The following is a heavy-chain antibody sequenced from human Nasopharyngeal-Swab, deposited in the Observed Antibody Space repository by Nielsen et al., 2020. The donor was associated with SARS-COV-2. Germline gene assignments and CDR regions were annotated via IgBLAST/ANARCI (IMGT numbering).Heavy chain of an antibody. D-gene: IGHD5-18*01. CDR2: TSAGTSST. Sequence: GGSLRLSCAASGFTLSVYSVNWVRQAPGKGLEWVSDTSAGTSSTDYADSVKGRFTVSRDIVKNSLYLQLNSLRAEDTAVYYCARINPPSGFSYGGPIDYWGQGTLVTVSS. V-gene: IGHV3-48*01. CDR3: ARINPPSGFSYGGPIDY. J-gene: IGHJ4*02. CDR1: GFTLSVYS.